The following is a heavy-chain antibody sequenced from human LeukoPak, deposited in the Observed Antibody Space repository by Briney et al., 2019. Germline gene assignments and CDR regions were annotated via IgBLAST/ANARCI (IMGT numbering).Heavy chain of an antibody. CDR3: AREVGYSYGYGYYYYMDV. CDR1: GFTFSDYY. D-gene: IGHD5-18*01. Sequence: GGSLRLSCAASGFTFSDYYMSWIRQAPGKGLEWGSYISSSGSTIYYADSVKGRFTISRDNAKNSLYLQMNSLRAEDTAVYYCAREVGYSYGYGYYYYMDVWGKGTTVTVSS. J-gene: IGHJ6*03. V-gene: IGHV3-11*04. CDR2: ISSSGSTI.